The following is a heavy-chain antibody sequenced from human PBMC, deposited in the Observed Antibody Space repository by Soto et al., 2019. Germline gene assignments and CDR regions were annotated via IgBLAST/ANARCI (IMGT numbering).Heavy chain of an antibody. CDR1: GGTFSSYA. CDR3: AKSTWEPDAFDI. D-gene: IGHD1-26*01. CDR2: IIPIFGTA. J-gene: IGHJ3*02. V-gene: IGHV1-69*13. Sequence: SVKVSCKASGGTFSSYAISGVRQAPGQGLEWMGGIIPIFGTANYAQKFQGRVTITADESTSTAYMELSSLRSEDTAVYYCAKSTWEPDAFDIWGQGTMVTVSS.